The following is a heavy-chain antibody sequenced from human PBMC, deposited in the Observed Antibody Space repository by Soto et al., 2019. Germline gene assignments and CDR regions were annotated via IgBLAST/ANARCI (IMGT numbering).Heavy chain of an antibody. V-gene: IGHV4-30-4*01. D-gene: IGHD2-2*01. Sequence: SETLSLTCTVSGGSISSGDYYWSWIRQPPGKGLEWIGYIYYSGSTYYNPSLKSRVTISVDTSKNQFSLKLSSGTAADVAVYFCASTLTQHAFDIWGQGTMVTVSS. J-gene: IGHJ3*02. CDR1: GGSISSGDYY. CDR3: ASTLTQHAFDI. CDR2: IYYSGST.